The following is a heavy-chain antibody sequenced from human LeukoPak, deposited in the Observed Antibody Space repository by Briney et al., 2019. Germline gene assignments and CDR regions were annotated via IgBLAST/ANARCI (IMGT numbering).Heavy chain of an antibody. V-gene: IGHV4-38-2*02. CDR1: GYSISSGYY. J-gene: IGHJ6*03. D-gene: IGHD2-21*01. CDR2: IYHSGST. CDR3: ARLGVNKRRDYYYYMDV. Sequence: RPSETLSLTCTVSGYSISSGYYWGWIRQPPGKGLEWIGSIYHSGSTYYNPSLKSRVTISVDTSKNQFSLKLSSVTAADTAVYYCARLGVNKRRDYYYYMDVWGKGTTVTISS.